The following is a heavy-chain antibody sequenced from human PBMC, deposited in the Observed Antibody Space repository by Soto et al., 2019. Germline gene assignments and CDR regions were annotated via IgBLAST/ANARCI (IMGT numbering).Heavy chain of an antibody. J-gene: IGHJ4*02. CDR2: ISGSGGST. Sequence: EVQLLESGGGLVQPGGSLRLSCAASGFTFSSYAMSWVRQAPGKGLEWVSAISGSGGSTYYADSVKGRFTISRDNSKNTLYLKMNSLRAEDTAVYYCAKVHKPYMGVVVAATATVDYWGQGTLVTVSS. D-gene: IGHD2-15*01. CDR3: AKVHKPYMGVVVAATATVDY. CDR1: GFTFSSYA. V-gene: IGHV3-23*01.